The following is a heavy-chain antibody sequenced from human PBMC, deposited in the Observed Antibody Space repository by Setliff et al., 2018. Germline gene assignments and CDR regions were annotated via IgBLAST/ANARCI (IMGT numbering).Heavy chain of an antibody. CDR1: TFNFNAYA. D-gene: IGHD2-15*01. J-gene: IGHJ3*02. CDR3: AKAAGAFEIDAFDM. Sequence: AGGSLRLSCAASTFNFNAYAMSWVRQAPGKGLEWVAGISDEGDSTRYANSVKGRFTISRDNAQNTLFLQMNGLTAEDTAVYFCAKAAGAFEIDAFDMWGQGTMVTVSS. CDR2: ISDEGDST. V-gene: IGHV3-23*01.